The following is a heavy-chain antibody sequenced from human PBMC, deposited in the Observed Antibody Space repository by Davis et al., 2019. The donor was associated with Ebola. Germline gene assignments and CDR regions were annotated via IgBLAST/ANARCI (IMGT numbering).Heavy chain of an antibody. CDR2: LSSSSYTE. D-gene: IGHD5-18*01. V-gene: IGHV3-48*02. Sequence: PGGSLRLSCTGSGFDFSKFAMNWIRQAPGKGLEWISFLSSSSYTEYYADSVKGRFTVSRDNAKNSLFLEMYSLRDEDTAVYYCARERYSYGYVDYWGQGTLVTVSS. CDR1: GFDFSKFA. J-gene: IGHJ4*02. CDR3: ARERYSYGYVDY.